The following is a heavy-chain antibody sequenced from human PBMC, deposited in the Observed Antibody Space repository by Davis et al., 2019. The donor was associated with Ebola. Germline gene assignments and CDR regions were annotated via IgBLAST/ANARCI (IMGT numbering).Heavy chain of an antibody. CDR2: IIPIFGTT. D-gene: IGHD3-10*01. V-gene: IGHV1-69*06. CDR1: GNTIRTYT. CDR3: AKGVLLWYGGWFDP. Sequence: AASVQVSCKASGNTIRTYTIDWVRQAPGQGLEWMGGIIPIFGTTNYAQKFRGRVRITADKSTRIAYMELNSLRAEDTAVYYCAKGVLLWYGGWFDPWGQGTLVTVSS. J-gene: IGHJ5*02.